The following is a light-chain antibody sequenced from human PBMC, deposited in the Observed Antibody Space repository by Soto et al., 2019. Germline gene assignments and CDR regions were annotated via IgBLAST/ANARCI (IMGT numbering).Light chain of an antibody. V-gene: IGLV1-44*01. CDR3: AAWDDSLNGFYV. CDR1: SSNIGSNT. CDR2: SNN. J-gene: IGLJ1*01. Sequence: QSFLTQPPSASGTPGQRVTISCSGSSSNIGSNTVNWYQQLPGTAPKLLIYSNNQRPSGVPDRFSGSKSGTSASLAISGLQSEDEADYYCAAWDDSLNGFYVLGTGTKV.